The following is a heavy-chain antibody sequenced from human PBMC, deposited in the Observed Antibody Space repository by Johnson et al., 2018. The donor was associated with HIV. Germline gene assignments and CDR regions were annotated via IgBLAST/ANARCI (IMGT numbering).Heavy chain of an antibody. CDR2: IATAGDT. D-gene: IGHD6-13*01. CDR1: RFTVSSNY. J-gene: IGHJ3*02. CDR3: ARDGVYSSPHDAFDI. Sequence: VQLVESGGGVVRPGGSLRLSCAASRFTVSSNYMSWVRQAPGKGLEWVSGIATAGDTYYPGSVKGRFTISRENAKNSLYLQMDSLRAGDSAVYYCARDGVYSSPHDAFDIWGQGTMVTVSP. V-gene: IGHV3-13*01.